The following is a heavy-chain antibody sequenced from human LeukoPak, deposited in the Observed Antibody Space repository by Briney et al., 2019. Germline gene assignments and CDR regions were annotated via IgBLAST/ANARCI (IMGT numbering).Heavy chain of an antibody. CDR1: RFTFSDYY. D-gene: IGHD6-19*01. Sequence: GSLRLSCAASRFTFSDYYMTWIRQAPGKGLEWVSHISSSSRYTNSADSVKGRFTISRDNAKNSLYMQMNSLRAEDTAVYYCAWDMSVWYVSYWGQGTLVTVSS. J-gene: IGHJ4*02. CDR2: ISSSSRYT. CDR3: AWDMSVWYVSY. V-gene: IGHV3-11*05.